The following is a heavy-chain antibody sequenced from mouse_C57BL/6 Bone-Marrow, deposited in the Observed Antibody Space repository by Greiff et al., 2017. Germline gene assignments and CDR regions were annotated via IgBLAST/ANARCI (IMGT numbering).Heavy chain of an antibody. J-gene: IGHJ4*01. CDR3: ARHLGLRRDYYAMDY. CDR2: ISSGGSYT. D-gene: IGHD2-2*01. V-gene: IGHV5-6*02. CDR1: GFTFSSYG. Sequence: EVKLVESGGDLVKPGGSLKLSCAASGFTFSSYGMSWVRQTPDKRLEWVATISSGGSYTYYPDSVKGRFTISRDTAKNTLYLQMSSLKSEDTAMYYCARHLGLRRDYYAMDYWGQGTSVTVSS.